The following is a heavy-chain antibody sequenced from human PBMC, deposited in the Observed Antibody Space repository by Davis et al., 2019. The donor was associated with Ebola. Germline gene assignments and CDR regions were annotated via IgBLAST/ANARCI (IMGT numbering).Heavy chain of an antibody. J-gene: IGHJ4*02. V-gene: IGHV3-30-3*01. Sequence: GESLKISCAASGFTFSSYAMHWVRQAPGKGLEWVAVISYDGSNKYYADSVKGRFTISRDNSKNTLYLQMNSLRAEDTAVYYRAKDGCSSTSCNYFDYWGQGTLVTVSS. CDR2: ISYDGSNK. CDR1: GFTFSSYA. CDR3: AKDGCSSTSCNYFDY. D-gene: IGHD2-2*01.